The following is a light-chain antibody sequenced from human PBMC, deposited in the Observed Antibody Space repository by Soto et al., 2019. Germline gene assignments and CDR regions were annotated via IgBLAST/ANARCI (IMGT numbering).Light chain of an antibody. V-gene: IGKV4-1*01. J-gene: IGKJ1*01. CDR2: CAS. Sequence: DIVMTQSPDSLAVSLGERATINCESSQSVLYSSNNKNYLAWYQQKPGQPPKLLIYCASTRESGVPDRFSGSGSGTDFTLTISSLQADDVAVYYCQQYYSAPWTFGQGTKVEIK. CDR1: QSVLYSSNNKNY. CDR3: QQYYSAPWT.